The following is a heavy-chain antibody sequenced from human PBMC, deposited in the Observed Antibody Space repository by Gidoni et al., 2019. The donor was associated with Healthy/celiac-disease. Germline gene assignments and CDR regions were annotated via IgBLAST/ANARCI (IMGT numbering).Heavy chain of an antibody. CDR3: ATDRAGFDP. CDR2: IYWDDDE. CDR1: GFSLSTSGVG. Sequence: QITFKDCGPTLVKPTQTLSLTCTFSGFSLSTSGVGVGWIRPPPGQALEWLALIYWDDDERYSPSLQRKLNNTKETAKNQVVLTMTDMEPVDKATYFWATDRAGFDPWGQGTLVTGSS. V-gene: IGHV2-5*02. J-gene: IGHJ5*01. D-gene: IGHD6-25*01.